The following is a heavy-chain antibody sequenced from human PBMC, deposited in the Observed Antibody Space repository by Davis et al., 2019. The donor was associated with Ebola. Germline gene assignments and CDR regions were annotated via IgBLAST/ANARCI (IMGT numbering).Heavy chain of an antibody. J-gene: IGHJ6*02. Sequence: TLSLTCAVYGGSFSGYYWSWIRQPPGKGLAWIGEINHSGSTNYNPSLKSRVTISVDTSKNQFSLKLSSVTAADTAVYYCARPGLTYYGMDVWGQGTTVTVSS. CDR3: ARPGLTYYGMDV. V-gene: IGHV4-34*01. D-gene: IGHD3-10*01. CDR2: INHSGST. CDR1: GGSFSGYY.